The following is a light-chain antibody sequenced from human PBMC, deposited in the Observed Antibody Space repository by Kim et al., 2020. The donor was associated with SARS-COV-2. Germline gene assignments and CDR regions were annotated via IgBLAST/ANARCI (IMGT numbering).Light chain of an antibody. CDR1: SSNIGAGYD. CDR3: QSYDSSLIGSV. J-gene: IGLJ3*02. Sequence: QSVLTQPPSVSGAPGQRVTISCTGSSSNIGAGYDVHWYQQLPGTAPKLFIYGNINRPSGVPDRFSGSKSGTSASLAITGLQAEDEADYYCQSYDSSLIGSVFGAGTKLTVL. V-gene: IGLV1-40*01. CDR2: GNI.